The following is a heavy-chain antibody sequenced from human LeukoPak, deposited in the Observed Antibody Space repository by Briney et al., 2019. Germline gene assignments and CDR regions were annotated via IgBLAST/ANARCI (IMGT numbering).Heavy chain of an antibody. CDR1: GFTFSNYS. J-gene: IGHJ4*02. V-gene: IGHV3-23*01. CDR3: ARDDSDIVATTKAFDY. Sequence: GGSLRLSCAASGFTFSNYSMNWVRQAPGKGLEWVSVISSSGGSTYKADSVRGRFTISRDNSKNTLYLQMNSLRAEDTAVYFCARDDSDIVATTKAFDYWGQGTLVTVSS. CDR2: ISSSGGST. D-gene: IGHD5-12*01.